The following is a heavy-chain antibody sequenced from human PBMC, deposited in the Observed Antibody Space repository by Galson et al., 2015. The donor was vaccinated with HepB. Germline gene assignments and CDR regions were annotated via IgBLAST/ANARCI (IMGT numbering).Heavy chain of an antibody. CDR2: IYNTGNK. J-gene: IGHJ4*02. CDR3: ARLEMGVFWSGSYYFDY. Sequence: SLRLSCAASGFTVSSSYMSWVRQAPGKGLEWVSFIYNTGNKYYADSVKGRFTISRDNSKNTLSLQMSSLRPEDTAVYYCARLEMGVFWSGSYYFDYWGQGTLVTVSS. D-gene: IGHD3-3*01. V-gene: IGHV3-66*02. CDR1: GFTVSSSY.